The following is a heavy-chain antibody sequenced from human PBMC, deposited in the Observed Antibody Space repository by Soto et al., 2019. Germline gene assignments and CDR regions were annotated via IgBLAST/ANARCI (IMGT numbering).Heavy chain of an antibody. D-gene: IGHD2-2*01. Sequence: SGPTLVNPTQTLALTCSFSGFSLSVYGVRVIWFRQPPGETLEWLALIHWNDDKRYSPYLKSRLTITKDTSKNKVVLTLTNLDPLDTGTYFCAHTQPSRSSMHFWGPWMLVTV. J-gene: IGHJ4*02. V-gene: IGHV2-5*01. CDR1: GFSLSVYGVR. CDR2: IHWNDDK. CDR3: AHTQPSRSSMHF.